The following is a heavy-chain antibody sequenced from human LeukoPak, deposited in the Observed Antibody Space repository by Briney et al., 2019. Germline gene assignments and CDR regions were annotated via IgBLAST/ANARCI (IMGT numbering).Heavy chain of an antibody. CDR2: ISAYNGNT. V-gene: IGHV1-18*01. D-gene: IGHD3-22*01. CDR3: ARDGVITMIVVVNGGPPGFDY. CDR1: GYTFTSYG. Sequence: ASVKVSCKASGYTFTSYGIGWVRQAPGQGLEWMGWISAYNGNTNYAQKLQGRVTMTTDTSTSTAYMELRSLRSDDTAVYYCARDGVITMIVVVNGGPPGFDYWGQGTLVTVSS. J-gene: IGHJ4*02.